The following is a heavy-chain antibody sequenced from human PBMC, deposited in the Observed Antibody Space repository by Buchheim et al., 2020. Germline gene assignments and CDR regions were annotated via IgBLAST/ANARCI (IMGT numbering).Heavy chain of an antibody. D-gene: IGHD5-12*01. V-gene: IGHV3-23*01. CDR1: GFTISSYA. CDR2: IGSGGNT. Sequence: EVQLLESGGGLVQPGGSLRLSCAASGFTISSYAMRWVRQAPGKGLEWVSTIGSGGNTYYADSVKGRFPISRDNSKNTLSVQMHSLRAEGTAVYYCAKGGPSSLYYFDYWGQGTL. J-gene: IGHJ4*02. CDR3: AKGGPSSLYYFDY.